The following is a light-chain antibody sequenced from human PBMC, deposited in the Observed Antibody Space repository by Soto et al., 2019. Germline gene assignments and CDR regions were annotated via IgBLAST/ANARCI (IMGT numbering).Light chain of an antibody. V-gene: IGKV1-5*03. J-gene: IGKJ3*01. CDR2: SAS. Sequence: DIQMTQSPSTLSASVGDRVTITCRASQSISSWLAWYQQKPGKAPKLLIYSASSLESGVPSRFSGSGSGTDFTLTISSLQPDDFATYYCQQYNSYLLTFGPGTTVDIK. CDR3: QQYNSYLLT. CDR1: QSISSW.